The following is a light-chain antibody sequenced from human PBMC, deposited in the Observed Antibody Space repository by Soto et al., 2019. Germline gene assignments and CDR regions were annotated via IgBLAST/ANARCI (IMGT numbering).Light chain of an antibody. CDR1: QSVGDN. Sequence: VNTPTPATLSVSPGERVTLSCRSSQSVGDNLAWFQQKPGQGPRLLIYGASTRATGIPVRFSGSGSETDFTLTISSLRSEDSAVYLCQQYNNWPITFGQGTRLEI. CDR2: GAS. J-gene: IGKJ5*01. V-gene: IGKV3-15*01. CDR3: QQYNNWPIT.